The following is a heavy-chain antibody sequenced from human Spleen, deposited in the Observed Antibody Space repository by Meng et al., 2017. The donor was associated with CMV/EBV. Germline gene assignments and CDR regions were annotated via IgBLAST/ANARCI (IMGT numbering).Heavy chain of an antibody. D-gene: IGHD2-2*01. CDR2: ISSSSSTI. V-gene: IGHV3-48*04. CDR1: GFTFSSYS. Sequence: GGSLRLSCAASGFTFSSYSMNWVRQAPGKGLEWVSYISSSSSTIYYADSVKGRFTISRDNAENSLYLQMNGLRAEDTAVYYCARESSSSHALDVWGQGTTVTVSS. J-gene: IGHJ6*02. CDR3: ARESSSSHALDV.